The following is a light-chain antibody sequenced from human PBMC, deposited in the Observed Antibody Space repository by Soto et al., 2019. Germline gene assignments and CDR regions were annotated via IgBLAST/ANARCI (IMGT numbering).Light chain of an antibody. CDR1: QSVSSN. CDR2: GAS. CDR3: QQYDSSPRT. J-gene: IGKJ1*01. Sequence: ERVMTQSPATLSVSPGEKVTLSCRASQSVSSNLAWYQQKPGQAPRLLIYGASTRATGIPARFRGSGSGTEFTLTISSLQSEDFAVYYCQQYDSSPRTFGQGTKVDIK. V-gene: IGKV3-15*01.